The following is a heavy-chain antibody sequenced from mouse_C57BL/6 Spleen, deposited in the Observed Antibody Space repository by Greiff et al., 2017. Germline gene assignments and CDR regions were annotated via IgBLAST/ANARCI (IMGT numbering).Heavy chain of an antibody. J-gene: IGHJ4*01. CDR1: GYTFTSYG. CDR3: APITTAYYYAMDY. Sequence: QVHVKQSGPELARPGASVKLSCKASGYTFTSYGISWVKQRTGQGLEWIGEIYPRSGNTYYNEKFKGKATLTADKSSSTAYMELRSLTSEDSAVYFCAPITTAYYYAMDYGGQGTSVTVSS. CDR2: IYPRSGNT. D-gene: IGHD1-2*01. V-gene: IGHV1-81*01.